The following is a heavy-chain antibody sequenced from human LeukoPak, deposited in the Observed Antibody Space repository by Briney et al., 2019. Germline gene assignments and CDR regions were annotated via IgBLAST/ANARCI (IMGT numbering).Heavy chain of an antibody. D-gene: IGHD3-16*02. CDR3: AKDNQSRPRYVWGGYRIDY. CDR2: ISWDGGST. Sequence: QSGRSLRLSCAASGFTFDDYAMHWVRQAPGKGLEWVSLISWDGGSTYYADSVKGRFTISRDNSKNSLYLQMNSLRAEDTALYYCAKDNQSRPRYVWGGYRIDYWGQGTLVTVSS. V-gene: IGHV3-43D*03. J-gene: IGHJ4*02. CDR1: GFTFDDYA.